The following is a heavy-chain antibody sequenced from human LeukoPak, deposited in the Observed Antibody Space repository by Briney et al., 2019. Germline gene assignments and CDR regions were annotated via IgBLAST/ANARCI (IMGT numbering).Heavy chain of an antibody. Sequence: GGSLRLSCAASGFTFSSYAMSWVRQAPGKGLEWVSGISGSGGSTYYADSVKGRFTISRDNSKNTLSLQMNSLKAEDTAVYYCAQIWVAEYSYFDLWGRGTLVTVSS. CDR3: AQIWVAEYSYFDL. J-gene: IGHJ2*01. V-gene: IGHV3-23*01. CDR1: GFTFSSYA. CDR2: ISGSGGST. D-gene: IGHD3-10*01.